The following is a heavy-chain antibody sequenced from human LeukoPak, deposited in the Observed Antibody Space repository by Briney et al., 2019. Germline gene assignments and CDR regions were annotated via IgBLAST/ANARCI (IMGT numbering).Heavy chain of an antibody. CDR3: ARVRDSSGWSSWDFDY. J-gene: IGHJ4*02. V-gene: IGHV1-18*01. CDR1: GYTFTSYG. Sequence: ASVKVSCKASGYTFTSYGISWVRQAPGQGLEWMGWISPYNGNTNYAQKLQGRVTMTTDTSTSTAYMELRSLRSDDTAVYYCARVRDSSGWSSWDFDYWGQGTLVTVSS. CDR2: ISPYNGNT. D-gene: IGHD6-19*01.